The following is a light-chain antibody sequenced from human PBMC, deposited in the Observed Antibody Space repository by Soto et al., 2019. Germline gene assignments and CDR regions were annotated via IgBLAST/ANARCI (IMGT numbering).Light chain of an antibody. Sequence: EKVMTQSPAALSVSPGERATLSCRASQSVNSNLAWYQQKPGQAPRLLLYGASTRATGIPARFSGSASGTEFTITISSLQSEDSAVYYGQQYNDWPLTFGGGTKVEVK. CDR1: QSVNSN. V-gene: IGKV3-15*01. CDR2: GAS. J-gene: IGKJ4*01. CDR3: QQYNDWPLT.